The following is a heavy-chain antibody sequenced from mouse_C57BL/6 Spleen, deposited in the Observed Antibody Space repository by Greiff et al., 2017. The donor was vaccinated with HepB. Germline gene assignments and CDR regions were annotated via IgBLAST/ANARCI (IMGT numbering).Heavy chain of an antibody. J-gene: IGHJ3*01. CDR2: ISYDGRN. V-gene: IGHV3-6*01. Sequence: DVQLQESGPGLVKPSQSLSLTCSVTGYSITSGYYWNWIRQFPGNKLEWMGYISYDGRNNYNPSLKNRISITRDTSKNQFFLKLNSVTTEDTATDYCARAPDPSWFAYWGQGTLVTVSS. CDR1: GYSITSGYY. CDR3: ARAPDPSWFAY.